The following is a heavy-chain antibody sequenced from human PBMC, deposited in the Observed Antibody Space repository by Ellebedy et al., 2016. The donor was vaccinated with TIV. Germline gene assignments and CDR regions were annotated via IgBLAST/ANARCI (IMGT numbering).Heavy chain of an antibody. J-gene: IGHJ3*02. CDR1: GFTFSNYG. Sequence: GESLKISCAPSGFTFSNYGMSWVRQAPGKGLEWVSAISGSGDYTYYADSVKGRFTMYRDNSNNTLYLETNSLRAEDTAMYYCAKDADPDLYYTKYPMGTAFDIWGQGTMVTVSS. V-gene: IGHV3-23*01. CDR2: ISGSGDYT. CDR3: AKDADPDLYYTKYPMGTAFDI. D-gene: IGHD3-3*01.